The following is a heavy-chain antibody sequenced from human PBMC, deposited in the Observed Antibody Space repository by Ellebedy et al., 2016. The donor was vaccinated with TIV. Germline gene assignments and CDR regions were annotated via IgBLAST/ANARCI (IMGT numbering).Heavy chain of an antibody. CDR1: GFTFTTYA. V-gene: IGHV3-23*01. CDR2: ISDSGDRT. CDR3: VRDFDY. J-gene: IGHJ4*02. Sequence: GESLKISXAASGFTFTTYAMTWVRQAPGKGLEWVSTISDSGDRTYYADSVRGRFTISRDNSRNTLYLQMTSLRAEDTDVYYCVRDFDYWGQGTLATVSS.